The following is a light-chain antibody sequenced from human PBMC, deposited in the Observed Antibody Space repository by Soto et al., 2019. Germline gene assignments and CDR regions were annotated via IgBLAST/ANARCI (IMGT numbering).Light chain of an antibody. CDR2: GAS. CDR3: QQYNNWPRIT. Sequence: EIVMTQSPATLSVSPGERATLSCRASQSVSSNLAWYQQKPGQAPRLLIYGASTRATGIPARFSGSGSGTEFTLTISSPQSEDFAVYYCQQYNNWPRITFGQGTRLEIK. CDR1: QSVSSN. J-gene: IGKJ5*01. V-gene: IGKV3-15*01.